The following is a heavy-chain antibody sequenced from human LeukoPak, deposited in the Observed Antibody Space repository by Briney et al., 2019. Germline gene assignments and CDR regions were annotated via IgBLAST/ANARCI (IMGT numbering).Heavy chain of an antibody. Sequence: QPGGSLRLSCAASGFTFSSYGMHWVRQAPGKGLERVAVIWYDGRNKFYADSLKGRFTISRDNSKNTLYLQMNSLRAEDTAVYYCARVNRGDAFDIWGQGTLVTVSS. J-gene: IGHJ3*02. D-gene: IGHD3-16*02. CDR3: ARVNRGDAFDI. V-gene: IGHV3-33*01. CDR1: GFTFSSYG. CDR2: IWYDGRNK.